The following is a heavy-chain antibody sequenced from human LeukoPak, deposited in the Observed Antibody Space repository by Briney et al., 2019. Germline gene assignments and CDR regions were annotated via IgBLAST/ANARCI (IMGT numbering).Heavy chain of an antibody. CDR2: INHSGST. CDR1: GGPFSGYY. D-gene: IGHD3-10*01. V-gene: IGHV4-34*01. Sequence: SETLSLTCAVYGGPFSGYYWSWIRQPPGKGLEWIGEINHSGSTNYNPSLKSQVTISVDTSKNQFSLKLSSVTAADTAVYYCARGSHIESSGKELFDYWGQGTLVTVSS. J-gene: IGHJ4*02. CDR3: ARGSHIESSGKELFDY.